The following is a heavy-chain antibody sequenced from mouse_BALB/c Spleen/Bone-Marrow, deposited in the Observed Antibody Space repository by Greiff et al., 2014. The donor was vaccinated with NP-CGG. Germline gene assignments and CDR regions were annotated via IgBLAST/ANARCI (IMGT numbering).Heavy chain of an antibody. D-gene: IGHD2-3*01. CDR2: IWRGGST. CDR3: AKNSYDIYYYAMDY. J-gene: IGHJ4*01. Sequence: VQLQQSGPCLVQPSQSLSITCTVSGFSLSSYGVHWVRQSPGKGLEWLGVIWRGGSTDYNAAFMSRLSITKDNSKSQVFFKMNSLQADDTAIYYCAKNSYDIYYYAMDYWGQGTSVTVSS. V-gene: IGHV2-5*01. CDR1: GFSLSSYG.